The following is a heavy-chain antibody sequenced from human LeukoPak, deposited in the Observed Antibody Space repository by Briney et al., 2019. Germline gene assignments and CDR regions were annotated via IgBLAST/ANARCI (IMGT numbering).Heavy chain of an antibody. V-gene: IGHV1-2*02. CDR3: ARGRRDGYNFWYY. J-gene: IGHJ4*02. CDR2: INPNSGGT. CDR1: GYTFTGYY. D-gene: IGHD5-24*01. Sequence: ASVKVSCKASGYTFTGYYMHWVRQAPGQGLEWMGWINPNSGGTNYAQKFQGRVTMIRDTSISTAYMELSRLRSDDTAVYYCARGRRDGYNFWYYWGQGTLVTVSS.